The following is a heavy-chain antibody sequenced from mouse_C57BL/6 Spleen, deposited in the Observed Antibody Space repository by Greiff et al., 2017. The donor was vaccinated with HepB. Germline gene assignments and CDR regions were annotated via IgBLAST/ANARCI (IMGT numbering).Heavy chain of an antibody. J-gene: IGHJ3*01. Sequence: EVKLMESGGDLVKPGGSLKLSCAASGFTFSSYGMSWVRQTPDKRLEWVATISSGGSYTYYPDSVKGRFTISRDNAKNTLYLQMSSLKSEDTAMYYCARRGTAQAASWFAYWGQGTLVTVSA. CDR3: ARRGTAQAASWFAY. CDR2: ISSGGSYT. V-gene: IGHV5-6*02. CDR1: GFTFSSYG. D-gene: IGHD3-2*02.